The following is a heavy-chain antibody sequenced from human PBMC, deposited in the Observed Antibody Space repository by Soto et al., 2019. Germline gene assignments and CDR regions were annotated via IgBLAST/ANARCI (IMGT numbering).Heavy chain of an antibody. CDR1: GYTLTDLS. D-gene: IGHD3-3*01. J-gene: IGHJ4*02. CDR2: FDPEDGET. Sequence: QVQLVQSGAEVKKPGASVKVSCKVSGYTLTDLSMQWVRQAPGKGLEWMGGFDPEDGETIYAQKFQGRVTMTEDTATDTAYMELSSLRSEDTAVYYCTPHRSGRFLESLPEGSLGYWGQGTLVTVSS. CDR3: TPHRSGRFLESLPEGSLGY. V-gene: IGHV1-24*01.